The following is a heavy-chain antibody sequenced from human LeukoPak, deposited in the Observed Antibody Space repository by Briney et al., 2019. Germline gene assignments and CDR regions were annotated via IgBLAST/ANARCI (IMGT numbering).Heavy chain of an antibody. J-gene: IGHJ3*02. CDR1: GGSISSGDYY. Sequence: PSQTLSLTCTVSGGSISSGDYYWSWIRQPPGKGLEWIGYIYYSGSTYYNPSLKSRVTISVDTSKNQFSLKLSSVAAADTAVYYCARTREVDLDAFDIWGQGTMVTVSS. CDR3: ARTREVDLDAFDI. V-gene: IGHV4-30-4*01. CDR2: IYYSGST. D-gene: IGHD3/OR15-3a*01.